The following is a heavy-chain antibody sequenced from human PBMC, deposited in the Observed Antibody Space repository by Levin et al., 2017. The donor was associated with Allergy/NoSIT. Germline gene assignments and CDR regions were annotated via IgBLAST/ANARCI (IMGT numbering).Heavy chain of an antibody. CDR1: GFTFSTYW. Sequence: PGGSLRLSCAASGFTFSTYWMAWVRQAPGEGLVWVANIRQDGGDRNYVDSVKGRFTISRDNAKNSLYLEMNNLRAEDTALYYCARDSDGDLDYWGQGTLVTVSS. J-gene: IGHJ4*02. V-gene: IGHV3-7*01. D-gene: IGHD3-3*01. CDR2: IRQDGGDR. CDR3: ARDSDGDLDY.